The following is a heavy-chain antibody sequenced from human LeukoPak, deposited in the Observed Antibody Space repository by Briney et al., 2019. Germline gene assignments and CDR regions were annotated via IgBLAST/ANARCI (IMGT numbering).Heavy chain of an antibody. CDR3: AKEVPIRSSCDY. CDR1: GFTFSSYA. D-gene: IGHD6-6*01. J-gene: IGHJ4*02. CDR2: ISGSGDST. Sequence: GGSLRLSCPASGFTFSSYAMSWVRQAPGKGLAGGSAISGSGDSTYYTDSVNGRITNSRDNPKHPLYRQMTGLRAEYTAVYYCAKEVPIRSSCDYWGQGTLVTVSS. V-gene: IGHV3-23*01.